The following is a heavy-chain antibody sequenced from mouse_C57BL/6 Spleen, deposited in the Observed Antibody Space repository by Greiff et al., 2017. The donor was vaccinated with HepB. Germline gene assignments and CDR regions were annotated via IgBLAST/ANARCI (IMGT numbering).Heavy chain of an antibody. V-gene: IGHV1-15*01. CDR3: TRSLLLPWFAY. J-gene: IGHJ3*01. CDR2: IDPETGGT. D-gene: IGHD1-1*01. Sequence: VQLQQSGAELVRPGASVTLSCKASGYTFTDYEMHWVKQTPVHGLEWIGAIDPETGGTAYNQKFKGKAILTADKSSSTAYMELRSLTSEDSAVYYCTRSLLLPWFAYWGQGTLVTVSA. CDR1: GYTFTDYE.